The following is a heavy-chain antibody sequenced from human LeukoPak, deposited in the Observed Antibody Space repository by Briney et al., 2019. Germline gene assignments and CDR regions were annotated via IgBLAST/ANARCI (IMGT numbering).Heavy chain of an antibody. V-gene: IGHV1-2*02. CDR3: ARDDCSGGGCYSIDY. J-gene: IGHJ4*02. D-gene: IGHD2-15*01. Sequence: GASVKVSCKASGYTFTGNYIYWVRQAPGQGLEWMGWINPNTGGTKYAQKFQGRVTMTRDTSISTAYMELSRLTSDDTAMYYCARDDCSGGGCYSIDYWGPGTLVTVSS. CDR2: INPNTGGT. CDR1: GYTFTGNY.